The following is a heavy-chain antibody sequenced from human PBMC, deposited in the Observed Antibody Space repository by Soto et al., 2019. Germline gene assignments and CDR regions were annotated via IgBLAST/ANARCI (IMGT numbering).Heavy chain of an antibody. CDR1: GGTFSSYA. J-gene: IGHJ6*02. V-gene: IGHV1-69*01. Sequence: QVQLVQSGAEVKKPGSSVKVSCKASGGTFSSYAISWVRQAPGQGLEWMGGIIPIFGTANYAQKFQGRVTSTADESTSTAYMELSSLRSEDTAVYYCARDYCGGDCYSSYYYYGMDVWGQGTTVTVSS. CDR2: IIPIFGTA. D-gene: IGHD2-21*02. CDR3: ARDYCGGDCYSSYYYYGMDV.